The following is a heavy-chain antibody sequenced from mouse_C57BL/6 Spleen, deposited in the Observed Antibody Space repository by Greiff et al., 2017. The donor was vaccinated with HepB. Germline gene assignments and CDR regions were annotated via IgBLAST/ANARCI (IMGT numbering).Heavy chain of an antibody. CDR2: IYPGDGDT. J-gene: IGHJ3*01. CDR3: ARWDPEKLRFAY. D-gene: IGHD4-1*01. V-gene: IGHV1-82*01. Sequence: QVQLKESGPELVKPGASVKISCTASGYAFSSSWMNWVKQGPGKGLEWIGRIYPGDGDTNYNGKFKGKATLTADKSSSTAYMQLSSLTSEDSAVYVCARWDPEKLRFAYWGQGTLVTVSA. CDR1: GYAFSSSW.